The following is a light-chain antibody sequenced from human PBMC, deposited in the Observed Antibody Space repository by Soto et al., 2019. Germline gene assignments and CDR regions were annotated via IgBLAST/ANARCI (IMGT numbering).Light chain of an antibody. V-gene: IGKV3-20*01. CDR2: GAS. J-gene: IGKJ3*01. CDR1: QSVSSSY. Sequence: EIVLTQSPGTLSLSPGERVTLSCRASQSVSSSYFAWYQQTAGQAPRLLIYGASSRATGLPDRFSGSGSGKYFTLTISMLEHEYFAVYYCQQYGSSPFTFGPGTKVDIK. CDR3: QQYGSSPFT.